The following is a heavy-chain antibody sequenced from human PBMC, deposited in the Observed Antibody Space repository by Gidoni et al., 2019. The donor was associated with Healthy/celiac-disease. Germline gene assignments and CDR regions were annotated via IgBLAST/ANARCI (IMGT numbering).Heavy chain of an antibody. CDR3: ARSEGIAAAGRGGWFDP. Sequence: QVQLQESGPGLVKPSQTLSLTCTVSGGSISSGGYYWSWLRQHPGKGLEWIGYIYYSGSTYYNPSLKSRVTISVDTSKNQFSLKLSSVTAADTAVYYCARSEGIAAAGRGGWFDPWGQGTLVTVSS. CDR2: IYYSGST. CDR1: GGSISSGGYY. J-gene: IGHJ5*02. D-gene: IGHD6-13*01. V-gene: IGHV4-31*03.